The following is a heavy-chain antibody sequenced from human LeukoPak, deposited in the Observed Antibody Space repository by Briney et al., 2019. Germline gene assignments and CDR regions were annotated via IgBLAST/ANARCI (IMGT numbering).Heavy chain of an antibody. CDR2: ISYDGSNK. J-gene: IGHJ5*02. CDR3: AKRGGCSGGSCYNWFDP. Sequence: GGSLRLSCAASGFSFSNYAMNWVRQAPGKGLEWVAVISYDGSNKYYADSVKGRFTISRDNSKNTLYLQMNSLRAEDTAVYYCAKRGGCSGGSCYNWFDPWGQGTLVTVSS. CDR1: GFSFSNYA. V-gene: IGHV3-30*18. D-gene: IGHD2-15*01.